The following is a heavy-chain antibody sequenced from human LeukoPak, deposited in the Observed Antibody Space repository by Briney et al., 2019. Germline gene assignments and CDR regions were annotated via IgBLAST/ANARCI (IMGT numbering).Heavy chain of an antibody. J-gene: IGHJ4*02. Sequence: TGGSLRLSCAATGFTFSTYSMNWVRQAPGKGLEWVSSISSSSGSSYIDHADSVQGRFTISRDNAKNSLYLQMNSLRAEDTAVYYCARDQLGYDSSGNYDYWGQGTLVTVSS. CDR2: ISSSSGSSYI. V-gene: IGHV3-21*01. CDR3: ARDQLGYDSSGNYDY. CDR1: GFTFSTYS. D-gene: IGHD3-22*01.